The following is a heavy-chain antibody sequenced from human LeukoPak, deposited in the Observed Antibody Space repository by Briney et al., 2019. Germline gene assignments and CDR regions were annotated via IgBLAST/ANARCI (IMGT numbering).Heavy chain of an antibody. CDR1: GFTFSSYA. V-gene: IGHV3-30-3*01. J-gene: IGHJ4*02. CDR3: ARGRSGSHHFDS. CDR2: ISYDGSNK. Sequence: GGSLRLSCAASGFTFSSYAMHWVRQAPGKGLEWVAVISYDGSNKYYADSVKGRFTISRDNSKNTLYLQMNSLRADDTAVYYCARGRSGSHHFDSWGQGTLVTVPS. D-gene: IGHD3-10*01.